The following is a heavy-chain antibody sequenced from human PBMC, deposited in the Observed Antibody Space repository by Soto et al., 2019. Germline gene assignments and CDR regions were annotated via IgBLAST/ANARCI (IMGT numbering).Heavy chain of an antibody. CDR3: AAGVRVSDFLDYSLDV. CDR2: INLGNGDT. J-gene: IGHJ6*03. V-gene: IGHV1-18*01. Sequence: QVQLVQSGAEVKKPGASLKVSCKASGYTFSNFGVSWVRQAPGQGLEWIGWINLGNGDTNYGEKFQGSATITSDTFSNTAYMEVMGMMSDDTTVFYCAAGVRVSDFLDYSLDVWGEGTMVTVSS. D-gene: IGHD6-6*01. CDR1: GYTFSNFG.